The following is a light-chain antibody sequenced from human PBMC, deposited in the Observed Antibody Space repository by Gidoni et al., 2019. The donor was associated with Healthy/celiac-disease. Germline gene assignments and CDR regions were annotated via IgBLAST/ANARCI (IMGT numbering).Light chain of an antibody. CDR3: QQRDGLG. CDR2: AAS. J-gene: IGKJ1*01. V-gene: IGKV1-39*01. CDR1: KSIRSY. Sequence: DIQMTQSPSALSASVGDRVTITCRARKSIRSYVNGYQQKPGKAPKLLIYAASSLQSGDTSRFCVSECWPDFTQTISSLQPEDFATHDWQQRDGLGFGEGTKVEIK.